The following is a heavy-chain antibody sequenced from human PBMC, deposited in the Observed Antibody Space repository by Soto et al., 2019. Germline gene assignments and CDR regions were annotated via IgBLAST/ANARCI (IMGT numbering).Heavy chain of an antibody. D-gene: IGHD2-2*01. CDR1: GGSNIRDGYY. J-gene: IGHJ4*02. V-gene: IGHV4-31*11. CDR3: ARATPAGSADF. Sequence: TLSLTCAVSGGSNIRDGYYWSWIRQHPGKGLEWIAYISYSGSSYSNPPLKSRVTISADTSKNQFSLRLTSVTAADTAVYFCARATPAGSADFWGQGTLVTVSS. CDR2: ISYSGSS.